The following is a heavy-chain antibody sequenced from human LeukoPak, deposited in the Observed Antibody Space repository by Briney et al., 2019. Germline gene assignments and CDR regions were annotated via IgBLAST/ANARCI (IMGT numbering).Heavy chain of an antibody. J-gene: IGHJ4*02. D-gene: IGHD6-6*01. V-gene: IGHV3-21*01. Sequence: GGSLRLSCGASGFTFSDYAMNWVRQAPGKGLEWVSSISSSSSYIYYADSVKGRFTISRDNAKNSLHLQMNSLRAEDTAVYYCARGREQLVPLDYWGQGTLVTVSS. CDR3: ARGREQLVPLDY. CDR2: ISSSSSYI. CDR1: GFTFSDYA.